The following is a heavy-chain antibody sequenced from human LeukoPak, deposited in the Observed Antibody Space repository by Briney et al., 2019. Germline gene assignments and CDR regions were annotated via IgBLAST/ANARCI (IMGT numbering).Heavy chain of an antibody. CDR1: GGSISSYY. Sequence: SETLSLTCTVSGGSISSYYWSWIRQPPGKGLEWIGYINYSGSTNYNPSLKSRVTISVDTSKNQFSLKLSSVTAADTAVYYCARVGYSSGWYYFDYWGQGTLVTVSS. V-gene: IGHV4-59*01. CDR3: ARVGYSSGWYYFDY. D-gene: IGHD6-19*01. CDR2: INYSGST. J-gene: IGHJ4*02.